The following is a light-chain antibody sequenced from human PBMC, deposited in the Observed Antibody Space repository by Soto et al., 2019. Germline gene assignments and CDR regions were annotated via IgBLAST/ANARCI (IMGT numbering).Light chain of an antibody. CDR3: QQSYTTLIT. J-gene: IGKJ5*01. V-gene: IGKV1-39*01. Sequence: DIQMTQSPSSLSASVGERVTITCRGSRSISSYLNWYQQKPVKAPKLRIYAASSLQSGVPSRFSGTGSGTDFTLTISSLQPEDSATYYCQQSYTTLITLGQATRLEIK. CDR2: AAS. CDR1: RSISSY.